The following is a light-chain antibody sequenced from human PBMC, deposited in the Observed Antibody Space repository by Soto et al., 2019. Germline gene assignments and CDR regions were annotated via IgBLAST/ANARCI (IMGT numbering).Light chain of an antibody. CDR2: AAS. J-gene: IGKJ1*01. CDR3: QQANSFPRT. Sequence: DIQMTQSPSSLSASVGDRVTITCRASQSISTNLNWFQQKPGKAPKLLIYAASSLQSGVPSRFSGSGSGTDFTLTISSLQPEDFETYYCQQANSFPRTVAQGTKVDIK. CDR1: QSISTN. V-gene: IGKV1-39*01.